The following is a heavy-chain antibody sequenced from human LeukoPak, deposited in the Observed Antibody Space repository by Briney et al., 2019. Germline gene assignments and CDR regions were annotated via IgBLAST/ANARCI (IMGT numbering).Heavy chain of an antibody. V-gene: IGHV5-51*01. CDR3: ARRRDLYSGSYYPFDY. CDR2: IYPGDSDA. CDR1: GYRFNSYW. Sequence: GGSLKISFQGSGYRFNSYWIGWVRPMPGEGLKWMGIIYPGDSDARYSPSFQGQVTISADKSISTAYLQWSSLKASDTAMYYCARRRDLYSGSYYPFDYWGQGTLVTVSS. J-gene: IGHJ4*02. D-gene: IGHD1-26*01.